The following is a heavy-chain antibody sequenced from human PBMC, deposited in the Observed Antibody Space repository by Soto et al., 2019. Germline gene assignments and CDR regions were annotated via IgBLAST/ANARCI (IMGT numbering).Heavy chain of an antibody. CDR3: ARHGRRYSSSWYGCFGH. J-gene: IGHJ1*01. Sequence: SGTLSLSCTVSSGAISSRSYYWGWIRQPPGKGLEWSGSIYYSGNTHYNPALNSRVTIAVNTSKSQFSLKLSSVTATDTAVYYCARHGRRYSSSWYGCFGHWGQRTQVT. CDR2: IYYSGNT. V-gene: IGHV4-39*01. D-gene: IGHD6-13*01. CDR1: SGAISSRSYY.